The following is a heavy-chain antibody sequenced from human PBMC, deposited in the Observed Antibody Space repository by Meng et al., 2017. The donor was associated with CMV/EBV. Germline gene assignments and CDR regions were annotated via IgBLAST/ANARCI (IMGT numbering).Heavy chain of an antibody. CDR1: GFTVSSNY. V-gene: IGHV3-53*01. CDR2: IYSGGST. J-gene: IGHJ4*02. CDR3: ARDSPTNYYFDY. Sequence: EVQPVASGGGVIQPGGYRRLSCAVSGFTVSSNYMSWVRQAPGKGPEWVSVIYSGGSTYYADSVKGRFTISRDNSKNTLYLQMNSLRAEDTAVYYCARDSPTNYYFDYWGQGTLVTVSS.